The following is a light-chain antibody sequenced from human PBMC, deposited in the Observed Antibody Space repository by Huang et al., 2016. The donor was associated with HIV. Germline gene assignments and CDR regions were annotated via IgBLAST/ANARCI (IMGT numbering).Light chain of an antibody. CDR3: MQSLQTPPT. Sequence: DIVMSQSPLSLTVTPGEPAPISCKSNESLLYTNGFRYLNWYLQKPGLSPHLLIYLGSNRASGVPDRCSGSGTGIEFTLTISRVEADDVGVYYGMQSLQTPPTFGQGTKVEI. CDR1: ESLLYTNGFRY. V-gene: IGKV2-28*01. J-gene: IGKJ1*01. CDR2: LGS.